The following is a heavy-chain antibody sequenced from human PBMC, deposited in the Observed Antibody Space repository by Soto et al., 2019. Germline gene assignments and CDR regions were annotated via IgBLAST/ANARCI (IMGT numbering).Heavy chain of an antibody. D-gene: IGHD2-15*01. CDR2: IYYSGST. CDR1: GGSISSSSYY. CDR3: ARHCSGGSCYSLGDGFDI. Sequence: QLQLQDSGPGLVKPSETLSLTCTVSGGSISSSSYYWGWIRQPPGKGLEWIGSIYYSGSTYYNPALKSRVTISLDTSQKQFSLKLSSVTAADTAVYYCARHCSGGSCYSLGDGFDIWGQGTMVTVSS. V-gene: IGHV4-39*01. J-gene: IGHJ3*02.